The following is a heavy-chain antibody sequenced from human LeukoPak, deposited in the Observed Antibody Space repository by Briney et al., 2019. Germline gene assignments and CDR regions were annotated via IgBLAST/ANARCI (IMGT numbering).Heavy chain of an antibody. V-gene: IGHV3-30*18. CDR2: ISYDGSNK. Sequence: GGSLRLSCAASGFTFSAYGIHWVRQAPGKGLEWVAVISYDGSNKYYVDSVKGRFTISRDNSKNTLYLQMNSLRAEDTALYYCTKDSSSGSSYYFHGMDVWGQGTTVTVS. J-gene: IGHJ6*02. CDR1: GFTFSAYG. D-gene: IGHD3-10*01. CDR3: TKDSSSGSSYYFHGMDV.